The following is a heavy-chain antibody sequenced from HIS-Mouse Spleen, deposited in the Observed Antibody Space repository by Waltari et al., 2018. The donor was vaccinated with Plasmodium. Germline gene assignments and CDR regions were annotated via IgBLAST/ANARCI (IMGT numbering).Heavy chain of an antibody. Sequence: EVQLVESGGGLVQPGGSLRLSCPDSGFPFSSYWISWVRQAPGKGLEWVANIKQDGSEKYYVDSVKGRFTISRDNAKNSLYLQMNSLRAEDTAVYYCASSWYWYFDLWGRGTLVTVSS. D-gene: IGHD6-13*01. CDR2: IKQDGSEK. J-gene: IGHJ2*01. CDR3: ASSWYWYFDL. V-gene: IGHV3-7*01. CDR1: GFPFSSYW.